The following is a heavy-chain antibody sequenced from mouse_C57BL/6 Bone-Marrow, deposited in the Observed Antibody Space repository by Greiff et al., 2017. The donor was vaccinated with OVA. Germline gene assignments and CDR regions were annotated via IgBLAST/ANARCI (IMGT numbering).Heavy chain of an antibody. CDR2: IYPRSGNT. V-gene: IGHV1-81*01. D-gene: IGHD2-5*01. CDR1: GYTFTSYG. CDR3: ARWRYSNPYWYFHV. Sequence: VKLQESGAELARPGASVKLSCKASGYTFTSYGISWVKQRTGQGLEWIGEIYPRSGNTYYNEKFKGKATLTADKSSSTAYMELRSLTSEDSAVYFCARWRYSNPYWYFHVWGTGTTVTVSS. J-gene: IGHJ1*03.